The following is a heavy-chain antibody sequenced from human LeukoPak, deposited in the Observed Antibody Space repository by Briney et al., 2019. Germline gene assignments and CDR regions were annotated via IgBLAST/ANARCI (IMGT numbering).Heavy chain of an antibody. CDR1: GGSISSYY. D-gene: IGHD2-21*02. V-gene: IGHV4-59*08. J-gene: IGHJ4*02. Sequence: SETLSLTCTVSGGSISSYYWSWIRQPPGKGLEWIGYTYYSGSTNYNPSLKSRVTISVDTSKNQFSLKLSSVTAADTAVYYCARRNWRLGYYFDYWGQGTLVTVSS. CDR3: ARRNWRLGYYFDY. CDR2: TYYSGST.